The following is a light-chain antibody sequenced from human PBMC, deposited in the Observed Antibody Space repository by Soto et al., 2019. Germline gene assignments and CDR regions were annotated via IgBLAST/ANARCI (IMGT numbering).Light chain of an antibody. V-gene: IGLV2-14*01. CDR2: EVS. J-gene: IGLJ2*01. CDR3: SSYTSSSTLGV. Sequence: QSALTQPASVSGSPGQSITISCTGTSSDVGGYNYVSWYQQHPGKAPKLMIYEVSNRPSGVSNRFSGSKSGNTASLTIYGLQAEDEADYYCSSYTSSSTLGVFGGGTQLTVL. CDR1: SSDVGGYNY.